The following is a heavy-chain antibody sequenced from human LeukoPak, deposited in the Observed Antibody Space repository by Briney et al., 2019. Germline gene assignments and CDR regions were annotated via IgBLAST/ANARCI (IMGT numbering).Heavy chain of an antibody. J-gene: IGHJ4*02. CDR2: INHSGST. D-gene: IGHD2/OR15-2a*01. CDR3: ARGPTLAHNYSPFLG. Sequence: PSETLSLTCAVYGGSFSGYYWSWIRQPPGKGLEWIWEINHSGSTNYNPSLKSRVTISVDTSKNQFSLKLSSVTAADTAVYYCARGPTLAHNYSPFLGWGQGTLVTVSS. V-gene: IGHV4-34*01. CDR1: GGSFSGYY.